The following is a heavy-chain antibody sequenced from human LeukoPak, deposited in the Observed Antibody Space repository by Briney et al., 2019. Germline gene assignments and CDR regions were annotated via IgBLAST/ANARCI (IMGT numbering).Heavy chain of an antibody. CDR1: GFTFSSYW. CDR2: IKQDGSER. Sequence: GGSLRLSCAVSGFTFSSYWMSWVRQAPGKGLEWVANIKQDGSERYYVDSVKGRFTISRDNAKNSLYLQVNSLRAEDTAVYYCARDRSGGIQQLVRGYFDYWGQGTLVTVSS. V-gene: IGHV3-7*01. J-gene: IGHJ4*02. D-gene: IGHD6-13*01. CDR3: ARDRSGGIQQLVRGYFDY.